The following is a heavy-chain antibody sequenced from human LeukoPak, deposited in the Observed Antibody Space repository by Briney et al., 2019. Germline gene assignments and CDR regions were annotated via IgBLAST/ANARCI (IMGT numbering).Heavy chain of an antibody. D-gene: IGHD3-3*01. CDR3: ARAYYDFWSGDN. V-gene: IGHV4-39*01. J-gene: IGHJ4*02. CDR1: GGSISSSSYY. CDR2: IYYSGST. Sequence: SETLSLTCTDSGGSISSSSYYWGWIRQPPGKGLEWIGSIYYSGSTYYNPSLKSRVTISVDTSKNQFSLKLSSVTAADTAVYYCARAYYDFWSGDNWGQGTLVTVSS.